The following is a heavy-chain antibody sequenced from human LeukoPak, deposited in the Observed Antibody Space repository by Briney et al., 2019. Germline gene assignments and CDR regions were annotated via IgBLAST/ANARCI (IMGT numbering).Heavy chain of an antibody. Sequence: PSETLSLTCTVSGGSISSYYWSWIRQPPGKGLEWIGYIYYSGSTNYNPSLKSRVTISVDTSKNQFSLKLSSVTAADTAVYYCATLRRGALDYWGQGTLVSVSS. CDR3: ATLRRGALDY. CDR2: IYYSGST. J-gene: IGHJ4*02. CDR1: GGSISSYY. D-gene: IGHD4-17*01. V-gene: IGHV4-59*01.